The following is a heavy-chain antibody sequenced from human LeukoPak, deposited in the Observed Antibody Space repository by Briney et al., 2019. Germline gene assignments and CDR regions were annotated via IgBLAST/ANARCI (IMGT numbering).Heavy chain of an antibody. D-gene: IGHD5-24*01. CDR2: INPNSGGT. CDR3: ARAMATEVDY. CDR1: GFTLIDYY. Sequence: ASVKVSCKASGFTLIDYYILWVRQAPGQGLEWMGWINPNSGGTNYAQKFQGRVTMTRDTSISTAYMELSRLRSDDTAVYYCARAMATEVDYWGQGTLVTVSS. V-gene: IGHV1-2*02. J-gene: IGHJ4*02.